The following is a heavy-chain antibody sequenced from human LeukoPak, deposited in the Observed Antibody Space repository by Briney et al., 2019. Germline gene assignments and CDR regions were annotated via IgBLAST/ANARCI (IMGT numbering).Heavy chain of an antibody. D-gene: IGHD7-27*01. Sequence: ASVKVSCKASGYTFTSYDINWVRQATGQGLEWMGIINPSGGSTSYAQKFQGRVTMTRDTSTSTVYMELSSLRSEDTAVYYCARTGILLDQYYFDSWGQGTLVTVSS. CDR3: ARTGILLDQYYFDS. CDR1: GYTFTSYD. J-gene: IGHJ4*02. CDR2: INPSGGST. V-gene: IGHV1-46*01.